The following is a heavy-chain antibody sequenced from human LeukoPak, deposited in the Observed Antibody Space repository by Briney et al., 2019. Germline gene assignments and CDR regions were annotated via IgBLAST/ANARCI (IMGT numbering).Heavy chain of an antibody. CDR1: GFTFSSYA. D-gene: IGHD6-13*01. CDR3: AKATSSSCGVDY. V-gene: IGHV3-64*04. Sequence: GGSLRLSCSASGFTFSSYAMHWVRQAPGKGLEYVSAISSNGGSTYYADSVKGRFTISRDNAKNSLYLQMNSLRAEDTALYYCAKATSSSCGVDYWGQGTLVTVSS. CDR2: ISSNGGST. J-gene: IGHJ4*02.